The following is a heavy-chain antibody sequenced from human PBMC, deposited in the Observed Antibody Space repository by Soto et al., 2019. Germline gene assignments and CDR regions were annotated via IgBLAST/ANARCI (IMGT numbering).Heavy chain of an antibody. CDR3: ARSFGWYAIDQ. V-gene: IGHV4-59*01. CDR1: GGSISGYY. J-gene: IGHJ1*01. CDR2: IYYSGNT. Sequence: PSETLSLTCIVSGGSISGYYWSWIRQPPGKGLEWIGYIYYSGNTHYNPYLKSRVTISVDTSKNQFSLKLTSVTAADTAVYYCARSFGWYAIDQWGQGTLVTVSS. D-gene: IGHD6-19*01.